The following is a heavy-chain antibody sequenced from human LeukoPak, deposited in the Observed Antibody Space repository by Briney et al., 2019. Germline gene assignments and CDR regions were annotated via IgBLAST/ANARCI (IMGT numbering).Heavy chain of an antibody. J-gene: IGHJ4*02. CDR1: GFTFNNYA. V-gene: IGHV3-23*01. D-gene: IGHD1-26*01. CDR2: ISGSGGRT. CDR3: ARDPVEWELLLDY. Sequence: PGGSLRLSCAASGFTFNNYAMSWLRQAPGKGLEWVSSISGSGGRTYYVDSVKGRFSISRDNARNSVYLQMASLRVEDTAVYYCARDPVEWELLLDYWGQGTLVTVSS.